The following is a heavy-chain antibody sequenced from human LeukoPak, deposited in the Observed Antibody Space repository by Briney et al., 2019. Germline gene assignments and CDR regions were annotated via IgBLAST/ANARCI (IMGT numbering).Heavy chain of an antibody. CDR3: AKVQKSMVTSIDY. J-gene: IGHJ4*02. CDR1: GFTFSSYA. D-gene: IGHD5-18*01. CDR2: ISGSGGST. Sequence: PGGSLRLSCAASGFTFSSYAMSWVRQAPGKGLEWVSAISGSGGSTYYADSVKGRFTISRDNSKDTLYLQMNSLRAEDTAVYYCAKVQKSMVTSIDYWGQGTLVTVSS. V-gene: IGHV3-23*01.